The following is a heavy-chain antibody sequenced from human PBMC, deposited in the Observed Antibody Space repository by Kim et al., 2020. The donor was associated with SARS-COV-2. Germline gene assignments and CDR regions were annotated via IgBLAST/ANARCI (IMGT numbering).Heavy chain of an antibody. Sequence: GGSLRLSCTASGFALRSFAIHWVRQTPGKGLEWVAVISYDAKHKYCVEAVKDRFTISRDNSKDTVYLQMNRLRTEDSAVYFCARERDASLAHWDFDYWGLGALVTVSS. CDR2: ISYDAKHK. J-gene: IGHJ4*01. V-gene: IGHV3-30*04. CDR3: ARERDASLAHWDFDY. CDR1: GFALRSFA. D-gene: IGHD3-3*02.